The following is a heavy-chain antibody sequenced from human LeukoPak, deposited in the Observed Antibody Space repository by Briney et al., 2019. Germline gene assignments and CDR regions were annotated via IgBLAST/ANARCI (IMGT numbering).Heavy chain of an antibody. CDR2: IYYSGST. V-gene: IGHV4-39*01. Sequence: SETLSLTCTVSGGSISSSSYYWGWIRQPPGKGLEWIGSIYYSGSTYYNPSLKGRVTISVDTSKNQFSPKLSSVTAADTAVYYCAAGGYSYGYEAFDIWGQGTMVTVSS. CDR1: GGSISSSSYY. J-gene: IGHJ3*02. CDR3: AAGGYSYGYEAFDI. D-gene: IGHD5-18*01.